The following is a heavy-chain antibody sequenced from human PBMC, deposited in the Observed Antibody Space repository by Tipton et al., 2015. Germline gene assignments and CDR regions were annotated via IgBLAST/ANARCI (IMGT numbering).Heavy chain of an antibody. Sequence: GLVKPSETLSLTCDVSGYSISSGYYWGWIRQPPGKGLEWIGEINHSGRTNYNPSLKSRVITSVDTSKNQFSLRLSSVTAADTAVYYCARDAGRYYDSSGLSWYFDLWGRGTLVTVSS. CDR1: GYSISSGYY. V-gene: IGHV4-38-2*02. CDR2: INHSGRT. D-gene: IGHD3-22*01. CDR3: ARDAGRYYDSSGLSWYFDL. J-gene: IGHJ2*01.